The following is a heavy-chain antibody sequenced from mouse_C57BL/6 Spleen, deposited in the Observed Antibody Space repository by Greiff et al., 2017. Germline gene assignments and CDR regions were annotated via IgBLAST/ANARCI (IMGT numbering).Heavy chain of an antibody. CDR3: ARGSNYGDYYAMDY. CDR1: GYAFSSSW. D-gene: IGHD2-5*01. J-gene: IGHJ4*01. CDR2: IYPGDGDT. Sequence: VQLQHSGPELVKPGASVKISCKASGYAFSSSWMNWVKQRPGKGLEWIGRIYPGDGDTNYNGKFKGKATLTADKSSSTAYMQLSSLTSEDSAVYFCARGSNYGDYYAMDYWGQGTSVTVSS. V-gene: IGHV1-82*01.